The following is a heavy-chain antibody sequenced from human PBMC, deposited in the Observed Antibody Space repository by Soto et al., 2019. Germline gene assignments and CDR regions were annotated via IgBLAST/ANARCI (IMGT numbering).Heavy chain of an antibody. CDR1: GGSISSYY. J-gene: IGHJ4*02. D-gene: IGHD2-21*01. V-gene: IGHV4-59*08. CDR3: ARQKGRAVIVDY. Sequence: SETLSLTCTVSGGSISSYYWSWIRQPPGKGLEWIGYIYYSGSTNYNPSLKSRVTISVDTSKNQFSLKLSSVTAADTAVYYCARQKGRAVIVDYWGQGTLVTVSS. CDR2: IYYSGST.